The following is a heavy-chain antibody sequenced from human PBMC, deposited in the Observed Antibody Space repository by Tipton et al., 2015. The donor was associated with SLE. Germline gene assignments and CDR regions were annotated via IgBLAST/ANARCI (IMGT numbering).Heavy chain of an antibody. CDR1: GYTFTSYD. Sequence: QSGAEVKKPGASVRVSCKASGYTFTSYDINWVRQATGQGLEWMGWMNPNSGGTNFAQKFQGRVTMTRDTSINTAYMELSRLRSDDTAVYYCARDPGVPYYFDYWGQGTLVTVSS. CDR3: ARDPGVPYYFDY. V-gene: IGHV1-2*02. J-gene: IGHJ4*02. D-gene: IGHD3-10*01. CDR2: MNPNSGGT.